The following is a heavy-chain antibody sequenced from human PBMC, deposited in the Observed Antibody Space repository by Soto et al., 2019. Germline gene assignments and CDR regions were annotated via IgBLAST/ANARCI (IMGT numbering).Heavy chain of an antibody. V-gene: IGHV1-18*01. CDR1: GYTFTSYA. D-gene: IGHD6-13*01. J-gene: IGHJ4*02. Sequence: QVQLVQSGAEVKKPGASVKVSCKASGYTFTSYAITWVRQAPGQGLEWMGWISSYNGNTNYAEKLQGRVTMTTDTATNTGYMERRSLRSDDTAVYYGATVGSRYSSSWYQGYWGQGTLVTVSS. CDR2: ISSYNGNT. CDR3: ATVGSRYSSSWYQGY.